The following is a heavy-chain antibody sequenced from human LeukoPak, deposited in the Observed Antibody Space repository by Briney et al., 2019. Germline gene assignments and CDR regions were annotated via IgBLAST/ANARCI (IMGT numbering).Heavy chain of an antibody. CDR1: SGSINSYF. J-gene: IGHJ4*02. Sequence: SETLSLTCTVSSGSINSYFWGWVRQPAGRGLEWIGRIYTTGNTHYNPSLKSRLTMSIDTSKSQFSLNLRSVTATDTAIYYCARHGYCASHYFLDYWSQGTLVTVSS. CDR2: IYTTGNT. D-gene: IGHD3-22*01. V-gene: IGHV4-4*07. CDR3: ARHGYCASHYFLDY.